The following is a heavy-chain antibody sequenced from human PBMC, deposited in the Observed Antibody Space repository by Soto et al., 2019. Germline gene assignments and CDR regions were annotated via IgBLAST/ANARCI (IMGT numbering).Heavy chain of an antibody. Sequence: LRLSGAASGFTLRNYDINWVRQAPGKGPEWISHISSSGGIIYYADSVKGRFTISRDNAKNSLYLQMNSLRGEDTAVYYCAREGSVSSSDYYAYYYGMDVWGQGTTVTVSS. CDR1: GFTLRNYD. CDR2: ISSSGGII. J-gene: IGHJ6*02. CDR3: AREGSVSSSDYYAYYYGMDV. V-gene: IGHV3-48*03. D-gene: IGHD3-10*01.